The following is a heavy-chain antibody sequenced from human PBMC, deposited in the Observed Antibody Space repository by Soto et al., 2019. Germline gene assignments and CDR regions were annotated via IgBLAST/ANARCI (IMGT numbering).Heavy chain of an antibody. CDR3: ARVRRLTTNYYYYYGMDA. Sequence: PSETLSLTCTVSGGSISSYYWSWIRQPPGKGLEWIGYIYYSGSTNYNPSLKSRVTISVDTSKNQFSLKLSSVTAADTAVYYCARVRRLTTNYYYYYGMDAWGQGTTVTVSS. J-gene: IGHJ6*02. V-gene: IGHV4-59*01. D-gene: IGHD4-17*01. CDR1: GGSISSYY. CDR2: IYYSGST.